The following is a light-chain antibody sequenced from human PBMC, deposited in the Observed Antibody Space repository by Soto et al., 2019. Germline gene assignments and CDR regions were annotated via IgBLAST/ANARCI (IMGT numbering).Light chain of an antibody. CDR3: CLYVGGRTYV. V-gene: IGLV2-23*01. J-gene: IGLJ1*01. CDR1: VGL. Sequence: QSSLTQPASASGSPGQSITISCTGTVGLVSWYQQHPGTVPILIIYDDTKRPSGVSSRFSGSKSGNTASLTLSGLQTEDEADYYCCLYVGGRTYVFGSGTKVPVL. CDR2: DDT.